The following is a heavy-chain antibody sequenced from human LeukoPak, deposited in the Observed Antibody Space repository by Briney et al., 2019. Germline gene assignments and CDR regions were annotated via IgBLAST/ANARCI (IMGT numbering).Heavy chain of an antibody. CDR1: GGSISSSSYY. Sequence: SETLSLTCTVSGGSISSSSYYWGWIRQPPGKGLEWIGSIYYSGSTYYNPSLKSRVTISVNTSKNQFSLKLSSVTAADTAVYYCARRGAAAGKRGAFDIWGQGTMVTVSS. D-gene: IGHD6-13*01. CDR3: ARRGAAAGKRGAFDI. J-gene: IGHJ3*02. V-gene: IGHV4-39*07. CDR2: IYYSGST.